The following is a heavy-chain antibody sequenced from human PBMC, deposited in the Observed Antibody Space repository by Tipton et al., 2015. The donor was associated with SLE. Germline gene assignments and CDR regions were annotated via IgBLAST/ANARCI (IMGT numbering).Heavy chain of an antibody. J-gene: IGHJ4*02. CDR3: AKSPADRGYYHFDY. D-gene: IGHD3-22*01. CDR2: LYPGGTT. CDR1: GFTVSNNY. V-gene: IGHV3-66*01. Sequence: GSLRLSCAASGFTVSNNYLSWVRQAPGKGLEWVSVLYPGGTTYYADSLKGRFTISRDNSKNTLYLQMNSLRAEDTAVYFCAKSPADRGYYHFDYWGQGTLVSVSS.